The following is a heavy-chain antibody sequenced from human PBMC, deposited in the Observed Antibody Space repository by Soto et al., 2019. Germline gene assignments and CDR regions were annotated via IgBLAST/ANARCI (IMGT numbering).Heavy chain of an antibody. CDR3: ARQGIAAAVSTLYYFDY. J-gene: IGHJ4*02. Sequence: PGESLKISCKAVGYTFGSAWIGWVRQMPGKGLEWIGIIKPGTPDIRYSPSVRGHVTISADEGLSTAYLQWSSLKASDTAMYYCARQGIAAAVSTLYYFDYWGQGTLVTVSS. CDR1: GYTFGSAW. D-gene: IGHD6-13*01. CDR2: IKPGTPDI. V-gene: IGHV5-51*01.